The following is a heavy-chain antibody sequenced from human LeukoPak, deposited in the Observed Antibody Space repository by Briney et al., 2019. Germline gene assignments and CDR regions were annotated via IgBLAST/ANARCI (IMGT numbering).Heavy chain of an antibody. CDR2: IYTGGRT. D-gene: IGHD3-16*02. J-gene: IGHJ3*02. V-gene: IGHV3-66*01. Sequence: PGGSLRLSCAASGFTVISNYMNWVRQAPGKGLEWVSVIYTGGRTYYADSVKGRFTISRDNAKNSLYLQMNSLRAEDTAVYYCARVSAGVIGMKDVFDIWGQGTMVTVSS. CDR3: ARVSAGVIGMKDVFDI. CDR1: GFTVISNY.